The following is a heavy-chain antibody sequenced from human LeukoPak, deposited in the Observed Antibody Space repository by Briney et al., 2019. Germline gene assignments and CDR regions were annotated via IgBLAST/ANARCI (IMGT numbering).Heavy chain of an antibody. Sequence: GGSLRLSCAASGFTFSSYAMSWVRQATGKGLEWVSAISGSGGSTYYADSVKGRFTISRDNSKNTLYLQMNSLKTEDTAVYYCTTDSLANTYYYDSSGYLYWGQGTLVTVSS. D-gene: IGHD3-22*01. CDR1: GFTFSSYA. CDR3: TTDSLANTYYYDSSGYLY. CDR2: ISGSGGST. V-gene: IGHV3-23*01. J-gene: IGHJ4*02.